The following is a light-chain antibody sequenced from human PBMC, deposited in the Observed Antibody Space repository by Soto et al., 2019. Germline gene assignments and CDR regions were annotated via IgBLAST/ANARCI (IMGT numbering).Light chain of an antibody. Sequence: IQMTQSPSSVSASVGDSVTITCRASQLISSWLAWYQVKPGKAPKLLIYGASNRESGVPSRFSGSASRTLFTLTIISLQPEDFATYYCQQASSFPLTFGGGTEVE. V-gene: IGKV1-12*01. J-gene: IGKJ4*01. CDR2: GAS. CDR3: QQASSFPLT. CDR1: QLISSW.